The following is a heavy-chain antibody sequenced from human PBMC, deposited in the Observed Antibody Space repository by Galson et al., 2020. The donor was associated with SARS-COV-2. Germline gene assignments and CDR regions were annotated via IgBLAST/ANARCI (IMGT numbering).Heavy chain of an antibody. V-gene: IGHV2-5*02. CDR1: GFSLNSSGVG. CDR3: AHRVSGSYWD. Sequence: SGPTLVKLKHTLTLTCPFSGFSLNSSGVGVAWIRQPPGRALEWLALLFWAGDTRYSPSLQSRLALTKDPSKNQVVLTMTNMDPVDRATYYCAHRVSGSYWDWGQGTLVTVSS. CDR2: LFWAGDT. J-gene: IGHJ4*02. D-gene: IGHD1-26*01.